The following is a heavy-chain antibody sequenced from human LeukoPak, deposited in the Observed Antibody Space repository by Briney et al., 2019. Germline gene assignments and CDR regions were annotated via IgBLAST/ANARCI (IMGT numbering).Heavy chain of an antibody. CDR1: GFTFSSYG. V-gene: IGHV3-33*06. D-gene: IGHD3-3*01. Sequence: QPGRSLRLSCAASGFTFSSYGMRWVRQAPGKGREWVAVIWDDGSNKYYADSVKGRFTMTRENSKNKVYMQMNRLRAEDTAVYYCAKDEGPYDFWSGYYNPAEYFQHWGQGTLVTVSS. CDR3: AKDEGPYDFWSGYYNPAEYFQH. J-gene: IGHJ1*01. CDR2: IWDDGSNK.